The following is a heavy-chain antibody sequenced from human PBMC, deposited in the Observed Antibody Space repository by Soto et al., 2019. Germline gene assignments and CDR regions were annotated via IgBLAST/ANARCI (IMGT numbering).Heavy chain of an antibody. D-gene: IGHD5-18*01. J-gene: IGHJ6*02. Sequence: ASVKVSCKASGYTFTSYYMHWVRQAPGQGLEWMGIINPSGGSTSYAQKFQGRVTMTRDTSTSTVYMELSSLGSEDTAVYYCAGDFAYGYSYAPGYYGMDVRGQGTTVTVS. CDR1: GYTFTSYY. V-gene: IGHV1-46*01. CDR3: AGDFAYGYSYAPGYYGMDV. CDR2: INPSGGST.